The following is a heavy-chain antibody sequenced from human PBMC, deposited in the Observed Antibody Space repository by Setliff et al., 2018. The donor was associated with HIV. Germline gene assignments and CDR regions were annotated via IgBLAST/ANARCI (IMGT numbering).Heavy chain of an antibody. CDR2: IWYDGSNK. J-gene: IGHJ6*03. CDR3: AKDGGSSPSPVSDYYYYYMDV. D-gene: IGHD1-26*01. V-gene: IGHV3-33*03. Sequence: GGSLRLSCAASGFTFSSYGMHWVCQAPGKGLEWVAVIWYDGSNKYYADSVKGRFTLSRDNSKNTLYLQMSSLRAEDTAVYYCAKDGGSSPSPVSDYYYYYMDVWGKGTTVTVSS. CDR1: GFTFSSYG.